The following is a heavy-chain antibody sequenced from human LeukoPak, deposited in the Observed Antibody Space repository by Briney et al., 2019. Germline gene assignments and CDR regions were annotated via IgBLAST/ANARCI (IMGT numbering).Heavy chain of an antibody. CDR1: GYRFSPYW. CDR2: IKRDGSEK. Sequence: PGGSLRLSCAASGYRFSPYWMSWVRQTPGKGLEWVANIKRDGSEKYYVDSVKGRFTISRDNAKNSLDLQMNSLRVEDTAVYYCARLGPASSGWPESFDYWGQGTLVTVSS. CDR3: ARLGPASSGWPESFDY. J-gene: IGHJ4*02. V-gene: IGHV3-7*03. D-gene: IGHD6-19*01.